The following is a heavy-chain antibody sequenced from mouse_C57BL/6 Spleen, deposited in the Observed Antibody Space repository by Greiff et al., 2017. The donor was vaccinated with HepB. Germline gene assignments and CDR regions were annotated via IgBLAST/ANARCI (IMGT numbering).Heavy chain of an antibody. CDR2: IDPEDGDT. CDR3: TTRMTTVVGGWYFDV. Sequence: EVQLQQSGAELVRPGASVKLSCTASGFNIKDYYMHWVKQRPEQGLEWIGRIDPEDGDTEYAPKFQGKATMTADTSSNTAYLQLSSLTSEDTAVYYCTTRMTTVVGGWYFDVWGTGTTVTVSS. CDR1: GFNIKDYY. J-gene: IGHJ1*03. D-gene: IGHD1-1*01. V-gene: IGHV14-1*01.